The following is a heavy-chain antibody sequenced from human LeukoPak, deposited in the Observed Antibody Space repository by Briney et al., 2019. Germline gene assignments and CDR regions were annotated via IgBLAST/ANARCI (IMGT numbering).Heavy chain of an antibody. Sequence: PGGSLRLSCAASGFTVSSNYMSWVRQAPGKGLEWVSVIYSGGSTYYADSVKGRFTISRDNSKNTLYLQMNSLRAEDTAVYYCASNYYGSGSYQNDYYYYGMDVRGQGTTVTVSS. CDR1: GFTVSSNY. V-gene: IGHV3-66*01. CDR2: IYSGGST. D-gene: IGHD3-10*01. J-gene: IGHJ6*02. CDR3: ASNYYGSGSYQNDYYYYGMDV.